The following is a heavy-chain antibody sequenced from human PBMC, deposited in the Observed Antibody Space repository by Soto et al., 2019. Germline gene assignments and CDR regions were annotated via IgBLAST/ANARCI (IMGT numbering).Heavy chain of an antibody. Sequence: ASVKVSCKASGYTFTSYYMHWVRQAPGQGLEWMGIINPSGGSTSYAQKFQGRVTMTRDTSTSTVYMELSSLRSEDTAVYYCARVDTAMVTTPYFDYWGQGTLVTVSS. V-gene: IGHV1-46*03. D-gene: IGHD5-18*01. J-gene: IGHJ4*02. CDR2: INPSGGST. CDR3: ARVDTAMVTTPYFDY. CDR1: GYTFTSYY.